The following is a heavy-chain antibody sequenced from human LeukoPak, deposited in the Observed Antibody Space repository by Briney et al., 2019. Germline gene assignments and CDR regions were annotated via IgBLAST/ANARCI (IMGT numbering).Heavy chain of an antibody. V-gene: IGHV4-34*01. Sequence: PSETLSLTCAVYGGSFSGYYWSWIRQPPGKGLEWIGEINHSGSTNYNPSLKSRVTISVDTSKNQFSLKLSSVTAADTAVYYCAREVATVTTIFDYWGQGTLVTVSS. CDR1: GGSFSGYY. D-gene: IGHD4-17*01. CDR2: INHSGST. CDR3: AREVATVTTIFDY. J-gene: IGHJ4*02.